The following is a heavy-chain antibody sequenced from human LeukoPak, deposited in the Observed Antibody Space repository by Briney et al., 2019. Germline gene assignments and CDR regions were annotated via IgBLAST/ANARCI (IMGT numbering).Heavy chain of an antibody. CDR1: GGSISSGDYY. J-gene: IGHJ3*02. Sequence: SEILSLTCTVSGGSISSGDYYWSWIRQPPGKGLEWIGYIYYSGSTYYNPSLKSRVTISVDTSKNQFSMKLSSVTAADTAVYYCARGRSLGDRGAFDIWGKGTMVTVSS. D-gene: IGHD3-10*01. CDR3: ARGRSLGDRGAFDI. CDR2: IYYSGST. V-gene: IGHV4-30-4*01.